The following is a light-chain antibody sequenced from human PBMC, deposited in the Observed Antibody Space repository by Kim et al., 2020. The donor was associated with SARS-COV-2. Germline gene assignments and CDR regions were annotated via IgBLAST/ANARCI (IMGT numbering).Light chain of an antibody. CDR1: NIGSKS. Sequence: SYELTQPPSVSVAPGKTASITCGGNNIGSKSVHWYQQKPGQAPVLVIYFDSDRPSGIPGRFSGSNSGNTATLTISRVEAGDEADYYCQVWDRSSDHVIFG. CDR2: FDS. J-gene: IGLJ2*01. CDR3: QVWDRSSDHVI. V-gene: IGLV3-21*04.